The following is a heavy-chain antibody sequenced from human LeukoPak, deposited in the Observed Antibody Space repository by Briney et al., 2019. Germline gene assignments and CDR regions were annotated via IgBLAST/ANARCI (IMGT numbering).Heavy chain of an antibody. CDR1: GFTFSSYS. V-gene: IGHV3-9*01. CDR2: ISWNSGSI. J-gene: IGHJ4*02. CDR3: AKGQAGHLDY. Sequence: GGSLRLSCAASGFTFSSYSMNWVRQAPGKGLEWVSGISWNSGSIGYADSVKGRFTISRDNAKNSLYLQMNSLRAEDTALYYCAKGQAGHLDYWGQGTLVTVSS. D-gene: IGHD6-13*01.